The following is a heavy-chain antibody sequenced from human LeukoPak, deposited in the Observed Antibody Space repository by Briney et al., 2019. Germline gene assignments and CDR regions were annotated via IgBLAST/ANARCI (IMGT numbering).Heavy chain of an antibody. V-gene: IGHV1-2*02. CDR1: GYTFTAYY. Sequence: GASLKVSCKASGYTFTAYYIHWVRRAPGQGLEWMGWINPNSGGTESAQKFQGRVTMTRDTSISTAYMELSRLRSDDTAVYYCARSSRYDIWTGYPYWGQGTLVTVSP. CDR3: ARSSRYDIWTGYPY. J-gene: IGHJ4*02. D-gene: IGHD3-9*01. CDR2: INPNSGGT.